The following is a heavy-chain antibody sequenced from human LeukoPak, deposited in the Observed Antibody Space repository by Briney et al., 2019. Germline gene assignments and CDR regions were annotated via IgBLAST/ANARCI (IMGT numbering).Heavy chain of an antibody. J-gene: IGHJ5*02. CDR2: INPNSGGT. Sequence: GASVKVSCKASGYTFTSYYMHWVRQAPGQGLEWMGWINPNSGGTNYAQKFQGRVTMTRDTSISTAYMELSRLRSDDTAVYYCARGYCTNGVCYDYNWFDPWGQGTLVTVSS. CDR1: GYTFTSYY. CDR3: ARGYCTNGVCYDYNWFDP. D-gene: IGHD2-8*01. V-gene: IGHV1-2*02.